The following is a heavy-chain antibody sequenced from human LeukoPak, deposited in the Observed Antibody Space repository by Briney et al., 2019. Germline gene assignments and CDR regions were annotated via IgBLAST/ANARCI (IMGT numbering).Heavy chain of an antibody. V-gene: IGHV5-51*01. D-gene: IGHD6-19*01. J-gene: IGHJ4*02. CDR1: GYDFSTYW. CDR3: ARGRETRTSGWFKH. CDR2: VYPGDSDI. Sequence: GESLKISRKTSGYDFSTYWIAWVRQMPGKGLEWMGIVYPGDSDIRYSPSFQGQVTISADKSITTAYLRWSNLKASDTAMYYCARGRETRTSGWFKHWGQGTLVTVSS.